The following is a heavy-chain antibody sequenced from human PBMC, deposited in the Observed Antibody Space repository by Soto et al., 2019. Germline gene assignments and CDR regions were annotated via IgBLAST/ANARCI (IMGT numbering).Heavy chain of an antibody. Sequence: QVQLVESGGGVVQPGTSLRLSCAASGFTFSRHGMHWVRQTPGKGLEWLAVILNDASGHWYADSVKGRFTISRDNFENSLYLQMNGLRLEDTAISYCARDDDYTDNGFDYCGKGTLVTVSS. CDR3: ARDDDYTDNGFDY. J-gene: IGHJ4*02. V-gene: IGHV3-33*01. D-gene: IGHD4-4*01. CDR1: GFTFSRHG. CDR2: ILNDASGH.